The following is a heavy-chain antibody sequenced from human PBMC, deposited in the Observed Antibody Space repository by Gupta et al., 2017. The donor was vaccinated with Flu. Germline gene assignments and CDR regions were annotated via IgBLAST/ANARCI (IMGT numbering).Heavy chain of an antibody. Sequence: VRQAPGKGLEWVSAISGSGGSTYYADSVKGRFTISRDNSKNTLYLQMNSLRAEDTAVYYCXKXRSGGCXGGSCYSTWYFDLWGRGTLVTVSS. J-gene: IGHJ2*01. D-gene: IGHD2-15*01. CDR3: XKXRSGGCXGGSCYSTWYFDL. V-gene: IGHV3-23*01. CDR2: ISGSGGST.